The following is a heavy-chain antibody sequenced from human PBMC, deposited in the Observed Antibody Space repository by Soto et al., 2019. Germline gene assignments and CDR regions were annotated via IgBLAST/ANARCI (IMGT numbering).Heavy chain of an antibody. CDR3: ARASGRGSWVGYYYYGMHV. CDR1: AFTFADHR. Sequence: RGALRHSGPFAAFTFADHRTSLVHQAPGKVLRCVPGINWKGGSTGYAVSVKGRFTISRDNAKKSLYLQMNSLRAEDTALYYCARASGRGSWVGYYYYGMHVWGQGTTVTVSS. V-gene: IGHV3-20*04. J-gene: IGHJ6*02. CDR2: INWKGGST. D-gene: IGHD2-15*01.